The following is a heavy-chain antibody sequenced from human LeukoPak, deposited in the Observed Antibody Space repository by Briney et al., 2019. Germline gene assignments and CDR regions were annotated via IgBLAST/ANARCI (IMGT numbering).Heavy chain of an antibody. D-gene: IGHD3-22*01. V-gene: IGHV1-69*01. J-gene: IGHJ2*01. CDR3: ARRVSRSYYDSSGYGGWYFDL. Sequence: PGGSLRLSCAASGGTFSSYAISWVRQAPGQGLEWMGGIIPIFGTANYAQKFQGRVTITADESTSTAYMELSSLRSEDTAVYYCARRVSRSYYDSSGYGGWYFDLWGRGTLVTVSS. CDR1: GGTFSSYA. CDR2: IIPIFGTA.